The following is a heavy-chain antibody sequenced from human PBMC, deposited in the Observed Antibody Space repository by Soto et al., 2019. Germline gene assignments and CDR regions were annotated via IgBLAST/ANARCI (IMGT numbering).Heavy chain of an antibody. D-gene: IGHD2-15*01. CDR2: IYHSGST. CDR3: ARGQVVAAQH. CDR1: GGSISSGGYS. J-gene: IGHJ4*02. Sequence: QLQLQESGSGLVKPSQTLSLTCAVSGGSISSGGYSWSWIRQPPGKGLEWIGYIYHSGSTYYNPSLKRRATIPVDRSKNQFSRKLSSVTAADTAGYYCARGQVVAAQHWGQGTLVTVSS. V-gene: IGHV4-30-2*01.